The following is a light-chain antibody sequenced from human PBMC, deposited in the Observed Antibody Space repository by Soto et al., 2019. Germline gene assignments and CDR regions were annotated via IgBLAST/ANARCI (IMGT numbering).Light chain of an antibody. CDR1: QSVRSSS. Sequence: EIVLTQFPGTLSLSPGERATLSCRASQSVRSSSLAWYQQKPGQAPRLIIYGASSRATGIPDRFSASGSGTDFTLTIIGLQPEDSAVYYCQQYGSSPPITFGQGTRLEIK. CDR3: QQYGSSPPIT. V-gene: IGKV3-20*01. CDR2: GAS. J-gene: IGKJ5*01.